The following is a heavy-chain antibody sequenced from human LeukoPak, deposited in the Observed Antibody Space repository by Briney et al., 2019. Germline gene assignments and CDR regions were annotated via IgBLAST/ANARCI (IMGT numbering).Heavy chain of an antibody. CDR1: GYSFSDYW. CDR2: INPGNSDT. Sequence: PGESLKISCKGFGYSFSDYWIAWVRQTPGEGLEWMGIINPGNSDTRYSPSFQGQVTISEDKSISTAYLQWSSLKALDSAMYYCARGTYRYGIDYWGQGTLVTVSS. V-gene: IGHV5-51*01. CDR3: ARGTYRYGIDY. J-gene: IGHJ4*02. D-gene: IGHD4-11*01.